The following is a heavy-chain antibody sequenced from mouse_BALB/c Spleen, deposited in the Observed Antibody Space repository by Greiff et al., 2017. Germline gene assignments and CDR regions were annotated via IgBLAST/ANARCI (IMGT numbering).Heavy chain of an antibody. J-gene: IGHJ3*01. CDR1: GYTFTSYW. Sequence: VKLVESGAELAKPGASVKMSCKASGYTFTSYWMHWVKQRPGQGLEWIGYINPSTGYTEYNQKFKDKATLTADKSSSTAYMQLSSLTSEDSAVYYCARGSLLRQFAYWGQGTLVTVSA. CDR3: ARGSLLRQFAY. D-gene: IGHD1-2*01. CDR2: INPSTGYT. V-gene: IGHV1-7*01.